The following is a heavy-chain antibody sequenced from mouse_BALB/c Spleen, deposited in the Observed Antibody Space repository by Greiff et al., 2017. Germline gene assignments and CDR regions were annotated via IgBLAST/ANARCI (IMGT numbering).Heavy chain of an antibody. Sequence: QVQLQQPGAELVKPGASVNMSCKASGYTFTSYNMHWVKQTPGQGLEWIGAIYPGNGDTSYNQKFKGKATLTADKSSSTAYMQLSSLTSEDSAVYYCARWRMDYWGQGTSVTVSS. CDR2: IYPGNGDT. CDR3: ARWRMDY. J-gene: IGHJ4*01. CDR1: GYTFTSYN. V-gene: IGHV1-12*01.